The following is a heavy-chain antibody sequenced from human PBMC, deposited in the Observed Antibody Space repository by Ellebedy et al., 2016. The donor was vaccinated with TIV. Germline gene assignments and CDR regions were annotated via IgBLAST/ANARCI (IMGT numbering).Heavy chain of an antibody. Sequence: SETLSLXXTVSGGSMTGYFGTWIRQPPGKGLEWIGYIYYTGSTTYNPSLKSRLTMAIDTSKNQFSLNLSSVTAADTAIYYCARTRGGIVRGIDYWGQGILVTVSS. CDR1: GGSMTGYF. D-gene: IGHD3-10*01. CDR3: ARTRGGIVRGIDY. CDR2: IYYTGST. V-gene: IGHV4-59*01. J-gene: IGHJ4*02.